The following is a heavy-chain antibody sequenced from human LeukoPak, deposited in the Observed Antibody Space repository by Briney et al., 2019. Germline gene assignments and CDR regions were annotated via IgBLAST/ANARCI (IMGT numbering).Heavy chain of an antibody. V-gene: IGHV1-46*01. CDR2: INPSSSST. J-gene: IGHJ4*02. Sequence: GASVKVSCKASGYTFTNYFMHWVRQAPGQGLEWMGIINPSSSSTNNAQKFQGRVTMTRDTSTTTVYMELNSLTSEDTAVYYWARGGGYYGSGTSKYYFDNWGQGTRVTVSS. CDR1: GYTFTNYF. CDR3: ARGGGYYGSGTSKYYFDN. D-gene: IGHD3-10*01.